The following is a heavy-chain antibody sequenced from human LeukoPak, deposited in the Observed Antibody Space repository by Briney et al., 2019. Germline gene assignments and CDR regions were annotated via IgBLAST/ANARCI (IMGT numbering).Heavy chain of an antibody. CDR1: RFTFSTYA. CDR2: ISGSGGST. J-gene: IGHJ6*02. V-gene: IGHV3-23*01. Sequence: GGSLRLSHAASRFTFSTYAMNWVRQAPGKGLEWVSAISGSGGSTYYADSVKGRFTISRDNSKNTLYLQMSSLRAEDTAVYYCAKGLSTVSYYYYGMDVWGQGATVTVSS. D-gene: IGHD4-17*01. CDR3: AKGLSTVSYYYYGMDV.